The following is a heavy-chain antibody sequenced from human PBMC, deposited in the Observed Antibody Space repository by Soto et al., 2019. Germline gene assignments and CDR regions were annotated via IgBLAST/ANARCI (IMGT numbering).Heavy chain of an antibody. Sequence: SETLSLTCTVSGGSISSGGYYWTWIRQHPGKGLEWIGYIHYSGSIFYNPSFKSRVTISLDTSKNQFSLQLSSVTAADTAVYFCAREDDGGDRDYYGLDVWGQGTTVTVSS. CDR1: GGSISSGGYY. D-gene: IGHD2-21*02. V-gene: IGHV4-31*03. CDR3: AREDDGGDRDYYGLDV. J-gene: IGHJ6*02. CDR2: IHYSGSI.